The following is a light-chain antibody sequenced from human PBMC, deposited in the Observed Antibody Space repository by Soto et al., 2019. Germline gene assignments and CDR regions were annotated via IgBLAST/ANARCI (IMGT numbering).Light chain of an antibody. CDR1: QSISTY. CDR2: AAS. J-gene: IGKJ2*01. V-gene: IGKV1-39*01. Sequence: DIQMTQSPSSLSASIGDRVTITCRASQSISTYLNWYQQKPGKAPKLLIYAASRLQSGVPSRFSGSGSGTDFTLTISSLQPEDFATYYCLQHNSYPHTFGQGTKVDIK. CDR3: LQHNSYPHT.